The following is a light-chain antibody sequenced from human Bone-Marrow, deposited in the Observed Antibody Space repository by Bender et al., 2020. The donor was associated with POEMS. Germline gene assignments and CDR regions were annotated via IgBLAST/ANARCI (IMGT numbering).Light chain of an antibody. J-gene: IGLJ3*02. V-gene: IGLV3-25*03. CDR3: QSADRSGTYPNWV. CDR2: KDN. Sequence: SYELTQPPSVSVSPGQTAKITCSGNALPKQYAYWYQQRPGQAPILVISKDNERPSGIPERFAGSTSGTTLTLTISGVQAEDKADYYCQSADRSGTYPNWVFGGGTKLTVL. CDR1: ALPKQY.